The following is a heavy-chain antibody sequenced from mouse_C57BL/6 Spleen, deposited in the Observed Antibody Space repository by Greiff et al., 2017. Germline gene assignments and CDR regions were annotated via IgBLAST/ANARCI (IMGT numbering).Heavy chain of an antibody. J-gene: IGHJ2*01. CDR2: IDPSDSYT. Sequence: VKLQQPGAELVRPGTSVKLSCKASGYTFTSYWMHWVKQRPGQGLEWIGVIDPSDSYTNYNQKFKGKATLTVDTSSSTAYMQLSSLTSEDSAVYYCARLNGNYVYYFDYWGQGTTLTVSS. CDR1: GYTFTSYW. V-gene: IGHV1-59*01. D-gene: IGHD2-1*01. CDR3: ARLNGNYVYYFDY.